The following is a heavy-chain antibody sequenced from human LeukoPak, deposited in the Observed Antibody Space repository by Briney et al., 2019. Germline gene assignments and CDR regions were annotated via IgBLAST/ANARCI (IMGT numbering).Heavy chain of an antibody. Sequence: GGSLRLSCAASGFTFSDYYMSWIRQAPGKGLEWVSYISSSGSTIYYADSVKGRFTISRDNAKNSLYLQMNSLRAEDTAVYYCPRPRWLRLPNPFDYWGQGTLVTVSS. CDR1: GFTFSDYY. D-gene: IGHD5-12*01. CDR3: PRPRWLRLPNPFDY. V-gene: IGHV3-11*01. J-gene: IGHJ4*02. CDR2: ISSSGSTI.